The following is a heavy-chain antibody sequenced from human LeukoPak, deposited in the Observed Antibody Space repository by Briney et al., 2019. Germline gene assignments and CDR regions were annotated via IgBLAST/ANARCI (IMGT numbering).Heavy chain of an antibody. J-gene: IGHJ4*02. Sequence: GGSLRLSCAASGFTFSSYSMNWVRQAPGKGLEWVSYISSSSSTIYYADSVKGRFTISRDNAKNSLYLQMNSLRAEDTAVYYCARKAAARPGGPYYFDYWGQGTLVTVSS. CDR1: GFTFSSYS. V-gene: IGHV3-48*01. CDR3: ARKAAARPGGPYYFDY. CDR2: ISSSSSTI. D-gene: IGHD6-6*01.